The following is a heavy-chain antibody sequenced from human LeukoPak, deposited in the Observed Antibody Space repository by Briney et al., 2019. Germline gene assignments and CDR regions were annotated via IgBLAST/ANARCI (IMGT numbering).Heavy chain of an antibody. J-gene: IGHJ3*02. V-gene: IGHV3-23*01. Sequence: GGSLRPSCAASGFTFSSYAMSWVRQAPGKGLEWVSAISGSGGSTYYADSVKGRFTISRDNSKNTLYLQMNSLRAEDTAVYYCAKDLILWTRAYDIWGQGTMVTVSS. CDR3: AKDLILWTRAYDI. D-gene: IGHD2-21*01. CDR2: ISGSGGST. CDR1: GFTFSSYA.